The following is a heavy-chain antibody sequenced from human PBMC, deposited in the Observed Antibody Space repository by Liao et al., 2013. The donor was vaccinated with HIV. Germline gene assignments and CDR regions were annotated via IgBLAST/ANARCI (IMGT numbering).Heavy chain of an antibody. CDR2: IYYSGST. V-gene: IGHV4-59*01. D-gene: IGHD3-10*01. J-gene: IGHJ6*03. CDR1: GGSISSYY. CDR3: ARVTYYYGSGSYYNVNYYYMDV. Sequence: QVQLQESGPGLVKPSETLSLTCTVSGGSISSYYWSWIRQPPGKGLEWIGYIYYSGSTNYNPSLKSRVTISVDTSKNQFSLKLSSVTAADTAVYYCARVTYYYGSGSYYNVNYYYMDVWGKGTTVTVS.